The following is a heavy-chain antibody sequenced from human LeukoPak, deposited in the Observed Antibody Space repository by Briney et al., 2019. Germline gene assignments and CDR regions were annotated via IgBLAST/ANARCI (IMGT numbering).Heavy chain of an antibody. J-gene: IGHJ4*02. CDR3: AKDLIAAAVFDY. Sequence: GGSLRLSCAASGFTFSSYAMSWVGQAPGKGLEWVSAISCSGGSTYYADSVKGRFTISRDNSKNTLYLQMNSLRAEDTAVYYCAKDLIAAAVFDYWGQGTLVTVSS. V-gene: IGHV3-23*01. D-gene: IGHD6-13*01. CDR1: GFTFSSYA. CDR2: ISCSGGST.